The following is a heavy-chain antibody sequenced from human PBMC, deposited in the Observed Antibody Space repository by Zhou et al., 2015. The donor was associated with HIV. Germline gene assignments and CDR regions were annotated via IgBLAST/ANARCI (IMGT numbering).Heavy chain of an antibody. Sequence: QVQLVQSGAEVKKPGASVKVSCKASGYTFTSYAMHWVRQAPGQRLEWMGWINAGNGNTKYSQKFQGRVTITRDTSASTAYMELSSLRSEDTAVYYCARRPHAFCSSTSCYTFDIWGQGTMVTVSS. V-gene: IGHV1-3*01. CDR3: ARRPHAFCSSTSCYTFDI. J-gene: IGHJ3*02. CDR2: INAGNGNT. D-gene: IGHD2-2*02. CDR1: GYTFTSYA.